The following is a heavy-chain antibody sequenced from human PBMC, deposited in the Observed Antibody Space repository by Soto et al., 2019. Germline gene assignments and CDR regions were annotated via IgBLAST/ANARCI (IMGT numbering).Heavy chain of an antibody. D-gene: IGHD1-26*01. J-gene: IGHJ3*02. V-gene: IGHV3-48*03. Sequence: GGSLRLSCAASGFTFSSYEMNWVRQAPGKGLEWVSYISSSGSTICYADSVKGRFTISRDNAKNSLYLQMNSLRAEDTAVYYCARDPGGSFYAFDIWGQGTMVTVSS. CDR2: ISSSGSTI. CDR3: ARDPGGSFYAFDI. CDR1: GFTFSSYE.